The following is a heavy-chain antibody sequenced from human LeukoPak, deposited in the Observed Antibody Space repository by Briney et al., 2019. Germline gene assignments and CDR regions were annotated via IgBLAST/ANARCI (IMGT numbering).Heavy chain of an antibody. CDR2: IYYSGST. CDR1: GGSISSYY. D-gene: IGHD3-10*01. CDR3: ARHEVRGIESWFDP. Sequence: PSETLSLTYTVSGGSISSYYWSWIRQPPGKGLEWIGYIYYSGSTNYNPSLKSRVTISVDTSKNQFSLKLSSVTAADTAVYYCARHEVRGIESWFDPWGQGTLVTVSS. V-gene: IGHV4-59*08. J-gene: IGHJ5*02.